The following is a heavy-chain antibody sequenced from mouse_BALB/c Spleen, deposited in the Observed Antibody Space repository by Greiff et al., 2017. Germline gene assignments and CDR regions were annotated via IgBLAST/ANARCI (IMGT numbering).Heavy chain of an antibody. CDR3: ARAQSKRLLSDY. CDR1: GFTFSSYG. CDR2: ISSGGSYT. J-gene: IGHJ2*01. Sequence: EVQLVESGGDLVKPGGSLKLSCAASGFTFSSYGMSWVRQTPDKRLEWVATISSGGSYTYYPDSVKGRFTISRDNAKNTLYLQMSSLKSEDTAMYYCARAQSKRLLSDYWGQGTTLTVSS. V-gene: IGHV5-6*01. D-gene: IGHD2-10*01.